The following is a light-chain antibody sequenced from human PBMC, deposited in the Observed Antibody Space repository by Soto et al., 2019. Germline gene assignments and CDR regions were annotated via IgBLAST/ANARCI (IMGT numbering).Light chain of an antibody. V-gene: IGKV1-6*01. CDR1: QDVTHH. CDR3: QQDSGYSQT. Sequence: AIQMTQSPSSLSSSVGDRVTISCRASQDVTHHLGWYHQKPGKAPKLLIYGASSLHTGVPSRFSGSGYGTDFTLTISRLEPEDSATYYCQQDSGYSQTFGQGTKVEVK. J-gene: IGKJ1*01. CDR2: GAS.